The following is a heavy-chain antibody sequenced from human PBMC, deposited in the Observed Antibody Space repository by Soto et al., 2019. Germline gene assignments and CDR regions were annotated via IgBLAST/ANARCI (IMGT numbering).Heavy chain of an antibody. CDR2: ISQDGRER. D-gene: IGHD2-8*01. Sequence: EVQLVESGGGLVQPGGSLRLSCAASGFSFSDYWMTWARQVPGKGLEWVANISQDGRERYYMDSVKGRFTISRDNAKNSLDLQMRNLRADDTADSHWANAPWDHWGQGTLFTVSS. CDR1: GFSFSDYW. CDR3: ANAPWDH. V-gene: IGHV3-7*01. J-gene: IGHJ4*02.